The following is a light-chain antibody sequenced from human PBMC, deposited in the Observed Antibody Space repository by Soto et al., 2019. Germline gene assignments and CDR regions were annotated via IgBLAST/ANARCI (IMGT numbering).Light chain of an antibody. CDR1: TSNVGRNA. V-gene: IGLV1-44*01. Sequence: QSVLPQPPSASGTPGQSVTIACSGGTSNVGRNAVNWYQQFPGSAPRLLLQLHNQRPSGVPTRFSAAKSGTSAALAISGHQSEDEDDYYCGKWDDSLNAMLFGGGTTLTVL. CDR3: GKWDDSLNAML. J-gene: IGLJ3*02. CDR2: LHN.